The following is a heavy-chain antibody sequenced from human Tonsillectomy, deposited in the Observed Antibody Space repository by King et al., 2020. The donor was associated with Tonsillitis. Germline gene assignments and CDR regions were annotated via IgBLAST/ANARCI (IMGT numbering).Heavy chain of an antibody. CDR3: AKDRDFWSPHGMDV. Sequence: VQLVESGGGLIQPGGPLRLSCAASGFTFSSYAMSWVRQAPGKGQEWVSGISGSGSSTYYADSVKGRFAISRDNSKNTLYLQMNSLRAEDTAVYYCAKDRDFWSPHGMDVWGQGTTVTVSS. J-gene: IGHJ6*02. D-gene: IGHD3-3*01. CDR2: ISGSGSST. V-gene: IGHV3-23*04. CDR1: GFTFSSYA.